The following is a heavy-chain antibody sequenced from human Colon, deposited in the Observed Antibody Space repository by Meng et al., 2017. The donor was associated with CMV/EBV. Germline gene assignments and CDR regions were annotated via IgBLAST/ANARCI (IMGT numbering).Heavy chain of an antibody. V-gene: IGHV3-48*03. CDR3: ARGYQLVSHNTFDM. Sequence: GGSLRLSCAVSGFIFSHYEMNWVRQAPGKGLEWISYISGNTHTIYYADSVRGRFTISRDNAKNSLHLQLNSLRADDTAVYYCARGYQLVSHNTFDMWGQGTMVTVSS. CDR2: ISGNTHTI. D-gene: IGHD6-13*01. CDR1: GFIFSHYE. J-gene: IGHJ3*02.